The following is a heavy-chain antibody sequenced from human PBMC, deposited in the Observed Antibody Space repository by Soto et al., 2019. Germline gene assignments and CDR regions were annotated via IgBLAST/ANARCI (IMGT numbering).Heavy chain of an antibody. J-gene: IGHJ6*02. V-gene: IGHV3-23*01. CDR1: GFTFSSYA. D-gene: IGHD3-3*01. CDR3: AKVILTIFGVVKLYGMDV. Sequence: EVQLLESGGGLVQPGGSLRLSCAASGFTFSSYAMSWVRQAPGKGLEWVSAISGSGGSTYYADSVKGRFTISRDNSKNTLYLQMNSLRAEDTAVYYCAKVILTIFGVVKLYGMDVWGQGTTVTVSS. CDR2: ISGSGGST.